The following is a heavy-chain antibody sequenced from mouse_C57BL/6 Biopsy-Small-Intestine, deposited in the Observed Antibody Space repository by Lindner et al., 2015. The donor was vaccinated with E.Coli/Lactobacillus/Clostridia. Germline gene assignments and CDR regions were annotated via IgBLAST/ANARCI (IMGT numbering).Heavy chain of an antibody. Sequence: SVKVSCKASNYTFTTYGMSWVRQAPGQGLEWMGWISTYNGNTKYAEKLQGRVTMTTDSSTSTAYMELRSLRSDDTAVYYCARSSYDPPVRGEDYWGQGTLVTVSS. CDR3: ARSSYDPPVRGEDY. D-gene: IGHD2-3*01. J-gene: IGHJ4*01. CDR2: ISTYNGNT. V-gene: IGHV1-14*01. CDR1: NYTFTTYG.